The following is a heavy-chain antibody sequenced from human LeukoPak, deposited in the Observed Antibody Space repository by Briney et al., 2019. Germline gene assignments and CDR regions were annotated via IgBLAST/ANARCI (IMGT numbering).Heavy chain of an antibody. D-gene: IGHD6-13*01. CDR2: INPNSGGT. V-gene: IGHV1-2*02. CDR1: GYTFTGYY. CDR3: ARSRVVRIAAELGNWFDP. J-gene: IGHJ5*02. Sequence: ASVKVSCKASGYTFTGYYMHWVRQAPGQGLEWMGWINPNSGGTNYAQKFQGRVTMTRDTSISTAYMELSRLRSDDTAVYYCARSRVVRIAAELGNWFDPWGQGTLVTVSS.